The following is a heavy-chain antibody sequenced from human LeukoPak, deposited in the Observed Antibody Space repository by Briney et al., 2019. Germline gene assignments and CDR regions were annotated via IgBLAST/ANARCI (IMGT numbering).Heavy chain of an antibody. Sequence: PSETLSLTCTVSGGSISSYYWSWIRQPAGKGLEWIGRFYTSGSTNYNPSLKSRVTISVDKSKNQFSLKLSSVTAADTAVYYCARAARSVLRFLEWSDAFDIWGQGTMVTVSS. CDR2: FYTSGST. V-gene: IGHV4-4*07. D-gene: IGHD3-3*01. CDR3: ARAARSVLRFLEWSDAFDI. J-gene: IGHJ3*02. CDR1: GGSISSYY.